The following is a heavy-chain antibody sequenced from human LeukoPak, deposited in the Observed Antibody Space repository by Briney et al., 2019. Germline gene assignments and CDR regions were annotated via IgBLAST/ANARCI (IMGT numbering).Heavy chain of an antibody. Sequence: GSSVKVSCKASGGTFSSYTISWVRQAPRQGLEWMGRIIPILGIANYAQKFQGRVTITADKSTSTAYMELSSLRSEDTAVYYCARAGVDGYNFDYWGQGTLVTVSS. CDR3: ARAGVDGYNFDY. J-gene: IGHJ4*02. CDR2: IIPILGIA. D-gene: IGHD5-24*01. V-gene: IGHV1-69*02. CDR1: GGTFSSYT.